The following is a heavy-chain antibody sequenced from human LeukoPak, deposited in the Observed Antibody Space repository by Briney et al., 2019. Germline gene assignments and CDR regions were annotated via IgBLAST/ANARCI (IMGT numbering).Heavy chain of an antibody. CDR1: GFTVSSNY. CDR3: ARDKDGDCVPFDY. Sequence: GGSLRLSCAASGFTVSSNYMSWVRRAPGKGLEWVSVIYSGGSTYYADSVKGRFTISRDNSKNTLYLQMNSLRAEDTAVYYCARDKDGDCVPFDYWGQGTLVTVSS. V-gene: IGHV3-66*01. D-gene: IGHD2-21*02. J-gene: IGHJ4*02. CDR2: IYSGGST.